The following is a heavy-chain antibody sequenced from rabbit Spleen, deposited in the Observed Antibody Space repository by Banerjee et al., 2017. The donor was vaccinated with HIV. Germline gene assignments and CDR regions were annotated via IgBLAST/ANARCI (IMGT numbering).Heavy chain of an antibody. D-gene: IGHD1-1*01. CDR2: IYTSSGST. CDR3: ARWAISGNFNL. Sequence: QEQLVESGGGLVQPEGSLTLTCKASGFDLSSYYYMCWVRQAPGKGLEWIACIYTSSGSTYYASWAKGRFTISKTSSTTVTLQMTSLTAADTATYFCARWAISGNFNLWGQGTLVTVS. V-gene: IGHV1S45*01. J-gene: IGHJ4*01. CDR1: GFDLSSYYY.